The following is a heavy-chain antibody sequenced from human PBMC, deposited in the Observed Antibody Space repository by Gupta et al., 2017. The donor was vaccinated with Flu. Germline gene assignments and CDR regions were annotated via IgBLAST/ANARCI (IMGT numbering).Heavy chain of an antibody. CDR3: AREGYCSGGSCYMNWFDP. J-gene: IGHJ5*02. CDR1: FSSYA. CDR2: IIPIFGTA. Sequence: FSSYAISWVRQAPGQGLEWMGGIIPIFGTAHYAQKFQGRVTITADESTSTAYMELSSLRSEDTAVYYWAREGYCSGGSCYMNWFDPWGQGTLVTVSS. D-gene: IGHD2-15*01. V-gene: IGHV1-69*01.